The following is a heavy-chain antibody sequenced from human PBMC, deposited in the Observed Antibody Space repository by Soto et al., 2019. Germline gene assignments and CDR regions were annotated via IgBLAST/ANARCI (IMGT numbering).Heavy chain of an antibody. V-gene: IGHV3-33*01. D-gene: IGHD3-22*01. CDR1: GFTFSSYG. Sequence: QVQLVESGGGVVQPGRSLRLSCAASGFTFSSYGMHWVRQAPGKGLEWVAVIWYDGSNKYYADSVKGRFTISRDNSKNSRYLQMNSLRAEDTAVYYWARDDQYYYDSSGWGAFDIWGQGTMVTVSP. CDR2: IWYDGSNK. CDR3: ARDDQYYYDSSGWGAFDI. J-gene: IGHJ3*02.